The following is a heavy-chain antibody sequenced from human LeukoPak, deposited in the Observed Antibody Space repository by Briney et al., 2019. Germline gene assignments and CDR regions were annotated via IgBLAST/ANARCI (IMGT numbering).Heavy chain of an antibody. CDR3: ARYSEPIAGRRFDY. J-gene: IGHJ4*02. CDR1: GFTFSSYS. D-gene: IGHD2-21*01. V-gene: IGHV3-21*01. CDR2: ISSSSSYI. Sequence: GGSLRLSCAASGFTFSSYSMNWVRQAPGKGLEWVSSISSSSSYIYYADSVKGRFTISRDNAKNSLYLQMNSLRAEDTAVYYCARYSEPIAGRRFDYWGQGTLVTVSS.